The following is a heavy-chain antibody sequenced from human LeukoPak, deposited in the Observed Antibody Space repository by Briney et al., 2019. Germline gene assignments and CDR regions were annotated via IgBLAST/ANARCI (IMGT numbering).Heavy chain of an antibody. CDR3: AKAGSIRFDY. CDR2: ISSSSSYI. D-gene: IGHD1-26*01. V-gene: IGHV3-21*04. CDR1: GFTFSSYS. J-gene: IGHJ4*02. Sequence: TGGSLRLSCAASGFTFSSYSMNWVRQAPGKGLEWVSSISSSSSYIYYADSVKGRFTISRDNAKNSLYLQMNSLRAEDTAAYYCAKAGSIRFDYWGQGTLVTVSS.